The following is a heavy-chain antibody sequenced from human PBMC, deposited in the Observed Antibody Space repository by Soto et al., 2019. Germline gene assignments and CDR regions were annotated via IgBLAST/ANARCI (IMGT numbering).Heavy chain of an antibody. CDR3: ARDRSPIAVSGSVYEYYYYGMDV. Sequence: GASVTVSCRASGYDFTGYYIHWVRQAPGQGLAWIGWINPKTGGTNYSHKFQGWVTMTRGTSIITAYMELSRLRSDDTAVYYCARDRSPIAVSGSVYEYYYYGMDVWGQGTKVTVSS. V-gene: IGHV1-2*04. D-gene: IGHD6-19*01. J-gene: IGHJ6*02. CDR2: INPKTGGT. CDR1: GYDFTGYY.